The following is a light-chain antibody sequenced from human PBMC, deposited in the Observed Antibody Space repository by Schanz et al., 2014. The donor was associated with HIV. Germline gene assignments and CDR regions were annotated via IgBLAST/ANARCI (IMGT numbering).Light chain of an antibody. J-gene: IGKJ4*01. CDR2: GAS. V-gene: IGKV3-20*01. CDR1: ESVSSSL. CDR3: QQYGSSPLT. Sequence: EIVLTQSPGTLSLSPGERATLSCRASESVSSSLLAWYQQKPGQAPRLLIFGASNRATGIPDRFSGGESGTDFTLTISRLEPEDFAVYYCQQYGSSPLTFGGGTKVEIK.